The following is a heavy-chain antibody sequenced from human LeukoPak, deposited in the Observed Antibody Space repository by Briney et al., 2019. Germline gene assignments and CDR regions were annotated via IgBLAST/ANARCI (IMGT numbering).Heavy chain of an antibody. J-gene: IGHJ4*02. CDR2: IWYDGSNK. D-gene: IGHD3-22*01. Sequence: GGSLRLSCAASGFTFSSYVMHWVRQAPGKGLEWVAVIWYDGSNKYYADSVKGRFTISRDNSKNTLYLQMNSLRAEDTAVYYCARDPGSYYYDSSGYPDYWGQGTLVTVSS. CDR3: ARDPGSYYYDSSGYPDY. V-gene: IGHV3-33*01. CDR1: GFTFSSYV.